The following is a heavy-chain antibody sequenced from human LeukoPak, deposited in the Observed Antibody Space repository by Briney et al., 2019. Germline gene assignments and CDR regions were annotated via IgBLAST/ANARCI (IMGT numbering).Heavy chain of an antibody. J-gene: IGHJ4*02. D-gene: IGHD3-3*01. Sequence: PGGSLRLSCAASGFTFSSYWMSWVRQAPGKGLEWVANIKQDGSEKYYVDSVKGRFTISRDNAKNSLYLQMNSLRAEDTAVYYCARDRHDFWSGPDYWGQGTLVTVSS. CDR3: ARDRHDFWSGPDY. CDR2: IKQDGSEK. V-gene: IGHV3-7*01. CDR1: GFTFSSYW.